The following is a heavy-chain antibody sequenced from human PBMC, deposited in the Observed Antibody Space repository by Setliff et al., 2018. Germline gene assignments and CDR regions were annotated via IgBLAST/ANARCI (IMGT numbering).Heavy chain of an antibody. J-gene: IGHJ3*02. CDR3: ASAGHSGSWFPFDAFHI. CDR1: GFTFSTHS. Sequence: GGSLRLSCAASGFTFSTHSMNWVLQAPGKGLEWVSSISRSSTYIYYADSMKGRFTISRDNAKNSLYLQMNSLRAEDTAVYYCASAGHSGSWFPFDAFHIWGQGSMVTVSS. V-gene: IGHV3-21*01. CDR2: ISRSSTYI. D-gene: IGHD6-13*01.